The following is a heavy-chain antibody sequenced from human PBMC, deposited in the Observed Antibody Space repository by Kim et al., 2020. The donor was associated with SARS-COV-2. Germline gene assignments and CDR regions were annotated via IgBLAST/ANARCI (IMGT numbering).Heavy chain of an antibody. CDR2: INDDGSTT. CDR1: GFTFSSYW. Sequence: GGSLRLSCAGSGFTFSSYWMHWVRQAPGKGLVWVSRINDDGSTTTYADSVKGRFTISRDNAKNTLYLQMNSLRVEDTAVYYCARDGPGLGIAARGYWGQGTLVTVSS. J-gene: IGHJ4*02. V-gene: IGHV3-74*01. CDR3: ARDGPGLGIAARGY. D-gene: IGHD6-6*01.